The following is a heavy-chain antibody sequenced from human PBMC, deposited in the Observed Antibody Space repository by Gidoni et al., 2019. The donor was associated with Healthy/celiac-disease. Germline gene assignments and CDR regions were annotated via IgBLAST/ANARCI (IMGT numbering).Heavy chain of an antibody. CDR2: IYHSGST. CDR3: ASTVVPAPPGLFDP. CDR1: WGSISSGGYS. D-gene: IGHD2-2*01. V-gene: IGHV4-30-2*01. J-gene: IGHJ5*02. Sequence: QLQLQESGSGLVKPSQTLSLTCAVSWGSISSGGYSWSWLRQPPGKGLEWIGYIYHSGSTYYNPSLKSRVTISVDRSKNQFSLKLSSVTAADTAVYYCASTVVPAPPGLFDPWGQGTLVTVSS.